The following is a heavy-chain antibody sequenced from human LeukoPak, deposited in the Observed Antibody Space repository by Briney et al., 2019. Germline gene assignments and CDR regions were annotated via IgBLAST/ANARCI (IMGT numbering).Heavy chain of an antibody. D-gene: IGHD6-13*01. Sequence: ASVKVSCKASGYTFTGYYMHWVRQAPGQGLEWMGWINPNSGGTNYAQKFQGRVTMTRDTSISTAYMELSRLRSDDTAVYYCASSCSVAAAISGWYFDLWGRGTLVTVSS. J-gene: IGHJ2*01. CDR1: GYTFTGYY. CDR3: ASSCSVAAAISGWYFDL. CDR2: INPNSGGT. V-gene: IGHV1-2*02.